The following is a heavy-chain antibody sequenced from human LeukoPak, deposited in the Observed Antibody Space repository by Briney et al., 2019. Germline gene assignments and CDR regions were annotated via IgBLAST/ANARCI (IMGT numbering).Heavy chain of an antibody. V-gene: IGHV5-51*01. CDR1: GYTFTNYW. Sequence: GESLKISCKGSGYTFTNYWIGWVRQMPGKGLEWMGIIYPGDSDTRYSPSFQGQVTISADKSISTAYLQWSSLKASDTAMYYCARPYCSSTSCPNYYGMDVWGQGTAVTVSS. J-gene: IGHJ6*02. CDR2: IYPGDSDT. D-gene: IGHD2-2*01. CDR3: ARPYCSSTSCPNYYGMDV.